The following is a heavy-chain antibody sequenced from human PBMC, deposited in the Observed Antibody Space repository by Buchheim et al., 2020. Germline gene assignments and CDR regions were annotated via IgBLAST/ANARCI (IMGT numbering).Heavy chain of an antibody. CDR2: ISYDGSNK. V-gene: IGHV3-30*04. D-gene: IGHD3-10*01. Sequence: QVQLVESGGGVVQPGRSLRLSCAASGFTFSSYAMHWVRQAPGKGLEWVAVISYDGSNKYYADSVKGRFTISRDNSKNTLYLQMNSLRAEDTAVYYCAKELAYGSGSPFLHYYYGMDVWGQGTT. CDR1: GFTFSSYA. CDR3: AKELAYGSGSPFLHYYYGMDV. J-gene: IGHJ6*02.